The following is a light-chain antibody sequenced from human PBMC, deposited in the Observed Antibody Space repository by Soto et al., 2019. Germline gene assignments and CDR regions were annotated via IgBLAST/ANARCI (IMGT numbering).Light chain of an antibody. CDR3: QQYYSTPLT. J-gene: IGKJ4*01. Sequence: DIVMTQSPDSLAVSLGERATINCKSSQSVLYSSNNKNYLAWYQQKPGQPPKLLIYWASTRESGVPDRFSGSGSGTDFTRTISSLQAEDVAVYYCQQYYSTPLTFGGGTKVAIK. V-gene: IGKV4-1*01. CDR2: WAS. CDR1: QSVLYSSNNKNY.